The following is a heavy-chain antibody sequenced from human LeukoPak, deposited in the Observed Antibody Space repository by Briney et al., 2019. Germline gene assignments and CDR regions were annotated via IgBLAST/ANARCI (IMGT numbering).Heavy chain of an antibody. CDR2: INPNSGGR. V-gene: IGHV1-2*02. Sequence: ASVTLSCTASGYTFTGYYIHWERHGPGQGPGWMGWINPNSGGRNYAQKFQGRVTMTSDTSISTAYMELSRLRSDDTAVYYGARVAIQVSSSSALGYWGQGTLVTVSS. J-gene: IGHJ4*02. CDR1: GYTFTGYY. CDR3: ARVAIQVSSSSALGY. D-gene: IGHD6-6*01.